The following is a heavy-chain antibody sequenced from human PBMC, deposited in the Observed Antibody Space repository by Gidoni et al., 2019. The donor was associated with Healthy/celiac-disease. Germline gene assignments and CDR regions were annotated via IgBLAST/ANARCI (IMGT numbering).Heavy chain of an antibody. J-gene: IGHJ4*02. V-gene: IGHV1-69*01. CDR2: IIPIFGTA. D-gene: IGHD3-9*01. CDR1: GGPFSSYA. Sequence: QVQLVQSGAEVKKPGSSVKVSCKASGGPFSSYAISWVRQAPGQGLEWMGGIIPIFGTATYAQKFQGRVTITADESTSTAYMELSSLRSEDTAVYYCASSGGYDILTGYLYWGQGTLVTVSS. CDR3: ASSGGYDILTGYLY.